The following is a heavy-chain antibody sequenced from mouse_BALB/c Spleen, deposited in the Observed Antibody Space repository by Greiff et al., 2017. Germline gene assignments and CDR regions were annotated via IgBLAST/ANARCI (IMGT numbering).Heavy chain of an antibody. CDR2: ISSGSSTI. J-gene: IGHJ3*01. V-gene: IGHV5-17*02. CDR1: GFTFSSFG. CDR3: ARELYGNFFAY. Sequence: VQLKESGGGLVQPGGSRKLSCAASGFTFSSFGMHWVRQAPEKGLEWVAYISSGSSTIYYADTVKGRFTISRDNPKNTLFLQMTSLRSEDTAMYYCARELYGNFFAYWGQGTLVTVSA. D-gene: IGHD2-10*02.